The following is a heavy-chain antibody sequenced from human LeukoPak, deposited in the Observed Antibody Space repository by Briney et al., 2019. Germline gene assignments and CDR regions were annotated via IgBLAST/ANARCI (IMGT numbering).Heavy chain of an antibody. CDR1: GYTFTAHY. CDR2: MNPNSGNT. J-gene: IGHJ4*02. Sequence: ASVKVSCKASGYTFTAHYMHWVRQATGQGLEWMGWMNPNSGNTGYAQKFQGRVTITRNTSISTAYMELSSLRSEDTAVYYCARVYSSGWYGGAYYFDYWGQGTLVTVSS. D-gene: IGHD6-19*01. V-gene: IGHV1-8*03. CDR3: ARVYSSGWYGGAYYFDY.